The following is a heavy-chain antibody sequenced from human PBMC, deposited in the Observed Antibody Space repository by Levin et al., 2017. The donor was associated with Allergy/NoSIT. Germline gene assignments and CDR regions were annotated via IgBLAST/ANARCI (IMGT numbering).Heavy chain of an antibody. CDR1: GGSISSNY. CDR2: IYYSGST. J-gene: IGHJ3*02. V-gene: IGHV4-59*01. CDR3: ARSVAQLTFDI. Sequence: SETLSLTCAVSGGSISSNYWNWIRQPPGKGLEWIGYIYYSGSTDYNPSLKSRVTISVDTSKDQFSLNLTSVTAADTAVYYCARSVAQLTFDIWGQGTMVTVSS. D-gene: IGHD1-1*01.